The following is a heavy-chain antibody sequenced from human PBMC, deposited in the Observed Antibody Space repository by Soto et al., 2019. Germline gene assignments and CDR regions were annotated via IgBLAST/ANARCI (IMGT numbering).Heavy chain of an antibody. J-gene: IGHJ6*02. CDR3: ARDLRLWTSYYYGMDV. V-gene: IGHV3-48*03. CDR2: ISSSGSTI. CDR1: GFTFSSYG. Sequence: SLRLSCATSGFTFSSYGRNWVRQAPGKGLEWVSYISSSGSTIYYADSVKGRFTISRDNAKNSLYLQMNSLRAEDTAVYYYARDLRLWTSYYYGMDVWGQGTTVTVSS. D-gene: IGHD3-3*01.